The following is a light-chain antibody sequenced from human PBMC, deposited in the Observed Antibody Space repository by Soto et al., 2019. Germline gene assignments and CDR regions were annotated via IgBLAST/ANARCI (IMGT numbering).Light chain of an antibody. Sequence: EIVLTQSPATLSLSPGERATLSCRASQSVSSYLAWYQQKPGQAPRLLIYDASNRATGIPARFSGSGSGTDFTFTISSLEPEDFAVYYCQQRSNWPPYTFGQGTKVDIK. CDR3: QQRSNWPPYT. CDR2: DAS. CDR1: QSVSSY. V-gene: IGKV3-11*01. J-gene: IGKJ2*01.